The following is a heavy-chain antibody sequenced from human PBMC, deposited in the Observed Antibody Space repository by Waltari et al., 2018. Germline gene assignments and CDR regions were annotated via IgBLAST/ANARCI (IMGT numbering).Heavy chain of an antibody. D-gene: IGHD3-10*01. CDR2: INHSGST. Sequence: QVQLQQWGAGLLKPSETLSLTCAVYGGSFSGYYWSWIRQPPGKGLEWIGEINHSGSTNYNPSRKSRVTISVDTSKNQFSLKLSSVTAADTAVYYCARGRLLWFGELLDYWGQGTLVTVSS. V-gene: IGHV4-34*01. J-gene: IGHJ4*02. CDR3: ARGRLLWFGELLDY. CDR1: GGSFSGYY.